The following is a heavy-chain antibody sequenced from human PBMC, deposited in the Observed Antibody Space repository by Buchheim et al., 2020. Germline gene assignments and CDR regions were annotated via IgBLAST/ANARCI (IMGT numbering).Heavy chain of an antibody. CDR3: AKDKWYGVDY. Sequence: QVQLVESGGGVVQPGRSLRLSCAASGFTFSSYGMHWVRQAPGKGLEWVAFIRYDGSNKYYADSVKGRFSISRDNSKNTLYRQMNSLRAEDTAVYYCAKDKWYGVDYWGQGTL. V-gene: IGHV3-30*02. CDR1: GFTFSSYG. D-gene: IGHD3-10*01. J-gene: IGHJ4*02. CDR2: IRYDGSNK.